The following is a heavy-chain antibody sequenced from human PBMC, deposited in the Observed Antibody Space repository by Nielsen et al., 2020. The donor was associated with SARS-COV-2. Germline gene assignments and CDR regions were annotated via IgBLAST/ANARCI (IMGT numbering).Heavy chain of an antibody. CDR2: VSGNGIRT. CDR1: GFTFSGYA. V-gene: IGHV3-64D*06. J-gene: IGHJ4*02. D-gene: IGHD4-17*01. CDR3: VKEGHGDYDF. Sequence: GGSLRLSCSASGFTFSGYAMHWVHQAPGKGLDFVAAVSGNGIRTFYAGSVKGRFTISRDNSNTTVYLQMSSLGREDTAKYFCVKEGHGDYDFWGQGTQVTVSS.